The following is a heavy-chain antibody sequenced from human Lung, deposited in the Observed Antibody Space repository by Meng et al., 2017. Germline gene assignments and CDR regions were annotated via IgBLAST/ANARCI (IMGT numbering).Heavy chain of an antibody. CDR1: GGSITSSTW. CDR3: ARFDISSSGRGDY. V-gene: IGHV4-4*02. D-gene: IGHD1-26*01. J-gene: IGHJ4*02. CDR2: IFHSGST. Sequence: QDQLPEPGPGLVKPSGTLSLTCAVSGGSITSSTWWSWVRQTPGKGLEWFGEIFHSGSTNYNPPLESRVTISVDKSKNQFSLKVYSVTAADTATYYCARFDISSSGRGDYWGQGILVTVSS.